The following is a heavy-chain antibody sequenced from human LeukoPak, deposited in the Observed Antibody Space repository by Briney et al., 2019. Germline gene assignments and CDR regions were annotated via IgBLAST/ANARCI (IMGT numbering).Heavy chain of an antibody. Sequence: GASVKVSCKASGYTFTNYYMHWVRQAPGQGLEWMGVINPSGGSTSYAQKFQGRVAMTRDTSTSTVNMELSSLRSEDTAVYYCARDVSSGWYVVYWGQGTLVTVSS. CDR2: INPSGGST. J-gene: IGHJ4*02. D-gene: IGHD6-19*01. CDR1: GYTFTNYY. V-gene: IGHV1-46*01. CDR3: ARDVSSGWYVVY.